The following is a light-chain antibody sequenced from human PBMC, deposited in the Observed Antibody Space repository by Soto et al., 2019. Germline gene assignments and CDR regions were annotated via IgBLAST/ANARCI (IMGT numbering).Light chain of an antibody. J-gene: IGLJ1*01. CDR3: SSYTDTSTYV. CDR2: EVS. CDR1: SSDVGGYNY. V-gene: IGLV2-14*01. Sequence: QSVLTQPASVSGSPGQSITISCTGTSSDVGGYNYVSWYQQHPGKAPKLLIYEVSNRPSGVSNRFSGSKSGNTASLTISGLQAEDEADYYCSSYTDTSTYVFGTGTKATVL.